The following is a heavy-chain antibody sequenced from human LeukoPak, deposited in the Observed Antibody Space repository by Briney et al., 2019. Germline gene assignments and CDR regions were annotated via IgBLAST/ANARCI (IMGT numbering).Heavy chain of an antibody. CDR3: AKDRGLFGSSWNLGLDY. D-gene: IGHD6-13*01. J-gene: IGHJ4*02. Sequence: GGSLRLSCAASGFTFSSYGMSWVRQAPGKGLEWVSGISGSGGSTYYADSVKGRFTISRDNAKNSLYLQMNSLRAEDTAVYYCAKDRGLFGSSWNLGLDYWGQGTLVTVSS. V-gene: IGHV3-23*01. CDR1: GFTFSSYG. CDR2: ISGSGGST.